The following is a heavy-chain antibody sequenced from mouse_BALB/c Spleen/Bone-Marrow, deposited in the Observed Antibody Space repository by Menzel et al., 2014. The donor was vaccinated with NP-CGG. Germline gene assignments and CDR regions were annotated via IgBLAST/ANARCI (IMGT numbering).Heavy chain of an antibody. CDR1: GYTFTSYW. V-gene: IGHV1-7*01. CDR2: ITPSTGYI. Sequence: VQLQESGAELAKPGASVKMSCKASGYTFTSYWMHWIKQRSGQGLEWIGYITPSTGYIEYNQKFKDKATLTADKSSSTAYMQLSSLTSEDSAVYYCARPRFAYWGQGTLVTVSA. CDR3: ARPRFAY. J-gene: IGHJ3*01.